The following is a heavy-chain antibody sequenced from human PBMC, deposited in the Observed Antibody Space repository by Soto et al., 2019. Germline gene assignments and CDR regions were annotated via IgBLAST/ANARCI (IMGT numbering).Heavy chain of an antibody. CDR3: AKDGWRAAAGIGQYYYYGMDV. J-gene: IGHJ6*02. D-gene: IGHD6-13*01. CDR1: GFTFSSYA. Sequence: LRLSFAASGFTFSSYAMSWVRQAPGKGLEWVSAISGSGGSTYYADSVKGRFTISRDNSKNTLYLQMNSLRAEDTAVYYCAKDGWRAAAGIGQYYYYGMDVWGQGTTVTVS. V-gene: IGHV3-23*01. CDR2: ISGSGGST.